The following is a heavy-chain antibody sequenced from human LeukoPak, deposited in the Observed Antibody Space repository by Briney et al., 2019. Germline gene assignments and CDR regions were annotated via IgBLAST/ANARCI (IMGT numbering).Heavy chain of an antibody. CDR3: AKDRDGYYYH. CDR1: GFTFSSYA. CDR2: ISGSGGCT. Sequence: GGSLRLSCASSGFTFSSYAMSWVRHAPGKGLEWVSAISGSGGCTYYADSVKGRFTISRDNSKNTLYLQMNSLRAEDTAIYYCAKDRDGYYYHWGQGTMVTVSS. D-gene: IGHD5-24*01. J-gene: IGHJ4*02. V-gene: IGHV3-23*01.